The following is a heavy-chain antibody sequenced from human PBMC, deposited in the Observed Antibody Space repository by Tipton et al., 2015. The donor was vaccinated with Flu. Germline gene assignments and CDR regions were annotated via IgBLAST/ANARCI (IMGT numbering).Heavy chain of an antibody. J-gene: IGHJ5*02. D-gene: IGHD3-10*01. V-gene: IGHV4-38-2*01. CDR2: IYHSGST. CDR1: GYFISSGYY. Sequence: GLVKPSETLSLICAVSGYFISSGYYWGWVRQPPGKGLEWIGTIYHSGSTYYNPSLKSRLTMPVDTSKNQFSLKLSSVTAADTAVYYCAPTYGPLNWFYPWGQGTLVTVSS. CDR3: APTYGPLNWFYP.